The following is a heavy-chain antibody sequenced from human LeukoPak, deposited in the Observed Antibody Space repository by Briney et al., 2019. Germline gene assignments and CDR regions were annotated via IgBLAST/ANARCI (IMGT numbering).Heavy chain of an antibody. CDR1: GFTFSSYA. J-gene: IGHJ4*02. CDR2: ISYDGSNK. V-gene: IGHV3-30-3*01. D-gene: IGHD3-22*01. Sequence: PGGSLRLSCAASGFTFSSYAVHWVRQAPGKGLEWVAVISYDGSNKYYADSVKGRFTISRDNSKNTLYLQMNSLRAEDTAVYYCARESEYYYDSSGYPAGDYWGRGTLVTVSS. CDR3: ARESEYYYDSSGYPAGDY.